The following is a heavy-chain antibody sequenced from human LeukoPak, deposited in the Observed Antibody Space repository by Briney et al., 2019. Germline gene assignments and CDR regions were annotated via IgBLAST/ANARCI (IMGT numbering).Heavy chain of an antibody. Sequence: ASVKVSCKASGYTFTSYWIQWVRQAPGQGLEWMGMIYPRDGSTSYAQKFQGRVTVTRDTSTSTVHMELSGLRSEDTAVYYCARDQEAFDYWGQGTLVTVSS. V-gene: IGHV1-46*01. CDR2: IYPRDGST. J-gene: IGHJ4*02. CDR1: GYTFTSYW. CDR3: ARDQEAFDY.